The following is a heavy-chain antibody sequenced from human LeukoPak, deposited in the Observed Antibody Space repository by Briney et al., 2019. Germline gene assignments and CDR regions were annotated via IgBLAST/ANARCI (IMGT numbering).Heavy chain of an antibody. J-gene: IGHJ3*02. D-gene: IGHD1-1*01. CDR2: VYSSRSS. CDR3: ARRWAVENTFDM. CDR1: GDSISRRH. V-gene: IGHV4-4*07. Sequence: PSETLSVTCIVSGDSISRRHWSWIRQPAGKGLEWIGHVYSSRSSQYNPSLKSRVTMSVDTSTNHFSLKLTFVTAADTAIYYCARRWAVENTFDMWGQGTMVTVSS.